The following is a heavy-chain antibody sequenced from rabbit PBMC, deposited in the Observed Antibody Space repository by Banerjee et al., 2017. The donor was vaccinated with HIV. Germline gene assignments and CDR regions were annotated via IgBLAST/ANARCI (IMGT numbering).Heavy chain of an antibody. CDR2: IYNGDGIST. CDR1: GIDFSTYG. CDR3: ARHVDAMDL. J-gene: IGHJ6*01. V-gene: IGHV1S45*01. Sequence: QEQLVESGGGLVTLGGSLKLSCKVSGIDFSTYGISWVRQAPGKGLEWIACIYNGDGISTYYASWAKGRFTISKTSSTTVTLQMTSLTAADTATYFCARHVDAMDLWGPGTLVTVS.